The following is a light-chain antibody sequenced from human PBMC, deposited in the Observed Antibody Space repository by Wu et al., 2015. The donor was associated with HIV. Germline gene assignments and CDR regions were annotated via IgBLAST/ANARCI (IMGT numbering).Light chain of an antibody. Sequence: EIVLTQSPATQSLSPGERAALSCRATQRVSSYLAWYQQKPGQAPRLLIYDASNRATGIPARFSGSGSGTDFTLTISSLEPEDFAVYYCQQRSNLWTFGQGTKVEIK. CDR1: QRVSSY. CDR2: DAS. V-gene: IGKV3-11*01. J-gene: IGKJ1*01. CDR3: QQRSNLWT.